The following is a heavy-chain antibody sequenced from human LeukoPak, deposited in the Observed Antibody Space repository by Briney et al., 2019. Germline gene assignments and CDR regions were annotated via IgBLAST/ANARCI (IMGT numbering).Heavy chain of an antibody. V-gene: IGHV3-30-3*01. CDR1: GVSFSNSA. D-gene: IGHD2-2*01. Sequence: GGSLRPSCAASGVSFSNSAMHWVRQAPGNGLEWVTVISFYSTNKYYAASVKGRFTISRDNSKNTLYVQMNSLRGDDTGVYYCASGSSVDCSRTSCPPTDYWGQGTLVTVSS. CDR2: ISFYSTNK. J-gene: IGHJ4*02. CDR3: ASGSSVDCSRTSCPPTDY.